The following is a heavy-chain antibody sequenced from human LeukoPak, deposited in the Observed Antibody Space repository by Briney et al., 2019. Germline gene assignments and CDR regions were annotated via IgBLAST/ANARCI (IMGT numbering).Heavy chain of an antibody. CDR3: TREITFGVFDV. J-gene: IGHJ3*01. V-gene: IGHV3-23*01. D-gene: IGHD1-14*01. CDR2: INWDSGTI. CDR1: GFTFSSYA. Sequence: TGGSLRLSCAASGFTFSSYAMSWVRQAPGKGLEWVSGINWDSGTIGYADSVKGRFTISRDNSKNTLYLQVNSLRAEDTAVYYCTREITFGVFDVWGQGTVVTVSS.